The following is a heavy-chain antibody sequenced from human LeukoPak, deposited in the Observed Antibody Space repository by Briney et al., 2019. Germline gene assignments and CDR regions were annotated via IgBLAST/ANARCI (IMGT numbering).Heavy chain of an antibody. V-gene: IGHV3-48*03. CDR3: ARDSGSSSWYTNDFDY. CDR2: ISSSGSTI. CDR1: GFTFSSYE. D-gene: IGHD6-13*01. J-gene: IGHJ4*02. Sequence: GGSPRLSCAASGFTFSSYEMNWVRQAPGKGLEWVSYISSSGSTIYYADSVKGRFTISRDNAKNSLYLQMNSLRAEDTAVYYCARDSGSSSWYTNDFDYWGQGTLVTVSS.